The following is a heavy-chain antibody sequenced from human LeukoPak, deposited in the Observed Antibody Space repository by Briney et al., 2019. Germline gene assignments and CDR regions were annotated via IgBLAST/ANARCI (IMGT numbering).Heavy chain of an antibody. CDR1: GFTFSDYT. CDR2: ISTSSSYI. J-gene: IGHJ4*02. CDR3: ASLQVGSSYEARDY. D-gene: IGHD5-12*01. V-gene: IGHV3-21*01. Sequence: GGSLKLSCAASGFTFSDYTINWVRQAPGKGLEWVSSISTSSSYIYYADSVKGRLTISRDNAKNSLYLQMNSLRAEDTAVYYCASLQVGSSYEARDYWGQGTLVTVSS.